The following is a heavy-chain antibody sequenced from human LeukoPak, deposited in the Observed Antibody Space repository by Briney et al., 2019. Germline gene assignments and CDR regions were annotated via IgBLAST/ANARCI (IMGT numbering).Heavy chain of an antibody. J-gene: IGHJ4*02. V-gene: IGHV4-34*01. CDR1: GGSFSGYY. CDR3: ARAPSTYSFGPFDY. D-gene: IGHD5-18*01. Sequence: SETLSLTCAVYGGSFSGYYWSWIRQPPGKGLEWIGEINHSGSTNYNPSLKSRVTISVDTSKKQFSLKLSSVTAADTAVYYCARAPSTYSFGPFDYWGQGTLVTVSS. CDR2: INHSGST.